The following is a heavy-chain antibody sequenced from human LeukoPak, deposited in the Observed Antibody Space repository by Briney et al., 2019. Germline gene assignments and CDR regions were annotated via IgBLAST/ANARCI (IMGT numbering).Heavy chain of an antibody. D-gene: IGHD2-2*02. J-gene: IGHJ4*02. CDR1: GFTFSSYG. Sequence: SLRLSCAASGFTFSSYGMHWVRQAPGKGLEWVAVTWYDGSNKYYVDSVKGRFTISRDNSKNTLYLQMNSLRAEDTAVYYCARAQIVVVPGAIERGNFDYWGQGTLVT. CDR2: TWYDGSNK. V-gene: IGHV3-33*01. CDR3: ARAQIVVVPGAIERGNFDY.